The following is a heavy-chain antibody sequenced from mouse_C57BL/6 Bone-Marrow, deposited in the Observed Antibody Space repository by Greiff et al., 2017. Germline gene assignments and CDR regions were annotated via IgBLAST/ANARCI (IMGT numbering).Heavy chain of an antibody. CDR2: IDPATGNT. D-gene: IGHD1-2*01. Sequence: VQLQQSVAELVRPGASVKLSCTASGFNIKNTYMHWVKQRPEQGLEWIGRIDPATGNTKYAPKFQGKATITADTSSNTAYLQLSSLTSEDTAIYYCASPGVTTAIDYAMDYGGQGTSVTVSS. J-gene: IGHJ4*01. V-gene: IGHV14-3*01. CDR3: ASPGVTTAIDYAMDY. CDR1: GFNIKNTY.